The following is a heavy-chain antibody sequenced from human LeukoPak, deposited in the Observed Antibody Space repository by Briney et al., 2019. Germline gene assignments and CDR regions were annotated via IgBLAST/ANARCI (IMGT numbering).Heavy chain of an antibody. CDR2: IYYSGST. Sequence: SETLSLTCTVSGGSISSYYWSWIRQPPGKGLEWIGYIYYSGSTNYNPSLKSRVTISVDTSKNQFSLKLSSVTAADTAVYYCARGSLYDYVWGSYGQNWFDPWGQGTLVTVSS. CDR1: GGSISSYY. CDR3: ARGSLYDYVWGSYGQNWFDP. J-gene: IGHJ5*02. D-gene: IGHD3-16*01. V-gene: IGHV4-59*01.